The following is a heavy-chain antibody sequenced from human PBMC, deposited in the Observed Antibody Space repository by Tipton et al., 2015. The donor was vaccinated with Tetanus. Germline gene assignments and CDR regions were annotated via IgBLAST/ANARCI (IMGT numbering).Heavy chain of an antibody. Sequence: TLSLTCTVSGGSISSYYWSWIRQPAGKGLEWIGHIYTSGSTNYNPSLKSRVTMSVDTSKNQFSLKLSSVTAADTAVYYCASSSYLYHFYGLDIWGQGITVTVSS. V-gene: IGHV4-4*07. J-gene: IGHJ6*02. D-gene: IGHD2-15*01. CDR2: IYTSGST. CDR3: ASSSYLYHFYGLDI. CDR1: GGSISSYY.